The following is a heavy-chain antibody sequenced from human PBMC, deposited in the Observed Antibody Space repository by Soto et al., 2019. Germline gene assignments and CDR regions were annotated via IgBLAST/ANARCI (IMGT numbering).Heavy chain of an antibody. CDR2: IYYSGTT. CDR1: GGSINSGGYY. V-gene: IGHV4-31*03. CDR3: ARDRAGYSHLDY. D-gene: IGHD5-18*01. J-gene: IGHJ4*02. Sequence: QVQLQESGPGLVKPSQTLSLTCTVSGGSINSGGYYWSWIRQHPGKGLEWIGYIYYSGTTYYHPSLQRRVTLSVDTSKNQFSLKLSSVTAADTAVYYCARDRAGYSHLDYWGQGTLVTVSS.